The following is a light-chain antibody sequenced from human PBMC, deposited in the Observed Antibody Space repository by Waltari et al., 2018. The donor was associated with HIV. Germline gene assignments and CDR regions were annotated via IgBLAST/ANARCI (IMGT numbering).Light chain of an antibody. CDR2: SNN. V-gene: IGLV1-44*01. CDR3: ATWDDSLNGRWV. Sequence: QSVLTQPPSASGTPGQRVTFSCSGSSSNIGSNTVNWYQQLPGTTHKLLIYSNNPRPSGVPDRFSCAKSGTSSSLAISGLQSEDEADYYCATWDDSLNGRWVFGGGTKLTVL. CDR1: SSNIGSNT. J-gene: IGLJ3*02.